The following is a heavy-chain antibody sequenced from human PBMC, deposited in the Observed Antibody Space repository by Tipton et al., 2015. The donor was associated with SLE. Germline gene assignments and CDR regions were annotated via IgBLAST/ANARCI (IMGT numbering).Heavy chain of an antibody. CDR3: ARVYSSGWYNAFDI. V-gene: IGHV4-61*02. CDR2: IYTSGST. Sequence: TLSLTCTVSGDSISSRSYYWSWIRQPAGKGLEWIGRIYTSGSTNYNPSLKSRVTISVDMSKNQFSLKLSSVTAADTAVYYCARVYSSGWYNAFDIWGQGTMVTVSS. J-gene: IGHJ3*02. CDR1: GDSISSRSYY. D-gene: IGHD6-19*01.